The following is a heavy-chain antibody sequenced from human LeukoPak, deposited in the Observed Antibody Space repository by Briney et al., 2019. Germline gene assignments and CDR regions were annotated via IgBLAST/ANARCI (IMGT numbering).Heavy chain of an antibody. CDR3: AKDLSGGSFDY. V-gene: IGHV3-74*01. J-gene: IGHJ4*02. CDR1: RFTFSNYW. D-gene: IGHD2-15*01. CDR2: INSDGSST. Sequence: GGSLRLSCAASRFTFSNYWMHWVRQAPGKGLVWVSRINSDGSSTSFADSVKGRFIISRDNAKNTLYLQMNSLRAEDTAVYYCAKDLSGGSFDYWGQGTLVTVSS.